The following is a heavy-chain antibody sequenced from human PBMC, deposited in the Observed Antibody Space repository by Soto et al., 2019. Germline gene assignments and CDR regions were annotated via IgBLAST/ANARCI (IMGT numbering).Heavy chain of an antibody. CDR1: GGSISGSGYY. CDR3: ARHYGAFDP. CDR2: IFFSGST. J-gene: IGHJ5*02. Sequence: SETLSLTCTVSGGSISGSGYYWGWIRQPPGKGLDWIGIIFFSGSTYSNSSLKSRVTISVDTSKNQFSLKLSSLTAADTAIYYCARHYGAFDPWGQGTLVTVSS. D-gene: IGHD4-17*01. V-gene: IGHV4-39*01.